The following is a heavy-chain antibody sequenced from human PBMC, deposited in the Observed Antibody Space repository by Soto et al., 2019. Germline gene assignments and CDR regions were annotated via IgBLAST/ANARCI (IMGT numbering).Heavy chain of an antibody. CDR1: GSSISSGYY. V-gene: IGHV4-38-2*02. CDR3: ARDRNYYDSSGYYYSNWFDP. J-gene: IGHJ5*02. CDR2: IYHSGST. Sequence: SETLSLTCAVSGSSISSGYYWGWIRQPPGKGLEWIGSIYHSGSTYYNPSLKSRVTISVDTSKNQFSLKLSSVTAADTAVYYCARDRNYYDSSGYYYSNWFDPWGQGTLVTVSS. D-gene: IGHD3-22*01.